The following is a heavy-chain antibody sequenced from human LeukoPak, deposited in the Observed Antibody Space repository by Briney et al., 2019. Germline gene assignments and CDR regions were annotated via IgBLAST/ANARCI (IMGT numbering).Heavy chain of an antibody. D-gene: IGHD6-6*01. Sequence: PGGSLRLSCAASGFTFSSYAMSWVRQAPGKGLEWVSAISASGDNTYYADSVKGRFTISRDNSKNTLYLQMDSLRAEDTAVYYCAKDLIIAARPLFDCCGQGTLVTVSS. CDR1: GFTFSSYA. CDR3: AKDLIIAARPLFDC. V-gene: IGHV3-23*01. J-gene: IGHJ4*02. CDR2: ISASGDNT.